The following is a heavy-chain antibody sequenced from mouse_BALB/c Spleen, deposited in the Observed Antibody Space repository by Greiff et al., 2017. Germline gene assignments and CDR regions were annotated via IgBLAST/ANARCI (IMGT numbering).Heavy chain of an antibody. Sequence: VQLKQSGAELVKPGASVKLSCTASGFNIKDTYMHWVKQRPEQGLEWIGRIDPANGNTKYDPKFQGKAIITADTSSNTAYLQLSSLTSEDTAVYYCATSYGNPYAMDYWGQGTSVTVSS. V-gene: IGHV14-3*02. CDR1: GFNIKDTY. J-gene: IGHJ4*01. D-gene: IGHD2-1*01. CDR3: ATSYGNPYAMDY. CDR2: IDPANGNT.